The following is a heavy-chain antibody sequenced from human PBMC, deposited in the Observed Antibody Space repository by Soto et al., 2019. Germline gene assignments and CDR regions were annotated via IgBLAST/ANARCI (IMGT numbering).Heavy chain of an antibody. Sequence: PSETLSLTCAVHGGSFSGSCWGWIRQPPGKRLEWIGEINHNGSTNYNPSLKSRVTISVDTSNNQVSLKLSSVTAADTAVYYCARGIVPAAIFDAFDIWGQGXMVTV. V-gene: IGHV4-34*01. CDR2: INHNGST. J-gene: IGHJ3*02. CDR1: GGSFSGSC. D-gene: IGHD2-2*01. CDR3: ARGIVPAAIFDAFDI.